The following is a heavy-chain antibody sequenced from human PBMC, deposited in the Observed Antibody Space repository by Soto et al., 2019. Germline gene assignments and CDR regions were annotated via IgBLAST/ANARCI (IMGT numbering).Heavy chain of an antibody. CDR2: ISAYNGNT. D-gene: IGHD6-6*01. CDR1: GYTFTSYG. Sequence: ASVKVSCKASGYTFTSYGISWVRQAPGQGLEWMGWISAYNGNTNYAQKLQGRVTMTTDTSTSTAYMELRSLRSDDTAVYYCARDRSGSLAARPFDFWGHGTLVTVSS. CDR3: ARDRSGSLAARPFDF. V-gene: IGHV1-18*01. J-gene: IGHJ4*03.